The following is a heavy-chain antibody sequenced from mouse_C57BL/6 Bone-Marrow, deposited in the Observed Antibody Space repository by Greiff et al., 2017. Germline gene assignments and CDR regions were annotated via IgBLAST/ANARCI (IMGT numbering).Heavy chain of an antibody. J-gene: IGHJ4*01. CDR2: IYPRDGST. D-gene: IGHD1-1*01. CDR1: GYTFTSYD. V-gene: IGHV1-85*01. CDR3: TRVYYYGSRYVFHVHYYAMDY. Sequence: QVQLQQSGPELVKPGASVKLSCKASGYTFTSYDINWVKQRPGQGLEWIGWIYPRDGSTKYNEKFKGKAALTVDTSSSTAYMELHSLTSEDSAVYFCTRVYYYGSRYVFHVHYYAMDYWGQGTSVTVSS.